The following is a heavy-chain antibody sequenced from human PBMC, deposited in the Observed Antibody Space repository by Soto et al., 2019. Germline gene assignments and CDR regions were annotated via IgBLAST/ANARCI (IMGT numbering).Heavy chain of an antibody. CDR2: IGRNADST. D-gene: IGHD3-22*01. J-gene: IGHJ4*02. CDR3: VKDLIPSVITLPSNFDY. V-gene: IGHV3-64D*08. Sequence: GGSLRLSCSASGFTFSNYAMHWVRQAPGKGLEHVSGIGRNADSTSYSESVKGRFTISRDNSKNTLYLQMSSLRAEDTAVYFCVKDLIPSVITLPSNFDYWGQGTLVTVSS. CDR1: GFTFSNYA.